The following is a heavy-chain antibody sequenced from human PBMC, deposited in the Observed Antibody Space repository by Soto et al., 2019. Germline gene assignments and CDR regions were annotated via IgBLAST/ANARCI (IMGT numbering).Heavy chain of an antibody. Sequence: GGSLRLSCAASGFIFRSYGMHWVRQAPGKGLEWVAVIWYDGSNTYYADPVKGRFTISRGNSKNTLFLQMNSLRAEDTAVYYCASSAAWGRGTLVTVSS. CDR3: ASSAA. D-gene: IGHD6-19*01. V-gene: IGHV3-33*01. CDR2: IWYDGSNT. J-gene: IGHJ5*02. CDR1: GFIFRSYG.